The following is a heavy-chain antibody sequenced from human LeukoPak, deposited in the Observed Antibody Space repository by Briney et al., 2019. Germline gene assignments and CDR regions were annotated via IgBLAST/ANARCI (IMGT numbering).Heavy chain of an antibody. CDR2: ISDSGGST. CDR3: ARAPYTWIDY. CDR1: GFTFSNYA. V-gene: IGHV3-23*01. J-gene: IGHJ4*02. Sequence: GGSLRLSCAASGFTFSNYAMSWVRQAPGKGLEWVSIISDSGGSTYYADSVKGRFTISRDTSKNTLYLQMNSLRAEDTAVYYCARAPYTWIDYWGQGTLVTVSS. D-gene: IGHD3-16*01.